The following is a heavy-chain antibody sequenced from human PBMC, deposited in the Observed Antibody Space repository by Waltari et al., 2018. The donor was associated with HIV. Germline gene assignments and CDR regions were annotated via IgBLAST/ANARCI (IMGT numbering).Heavy chain of an antibody. CDR1: GFTVSSNY. CDR2: IYTGGST. J-gene: IGHJ6*02. CDR3: ASPDTTMVHGHYYFYHMDV. D-gene: IGHD5-18*01. Sequence: VQLVESGGGLVQPGGSLRLSCAASGFTVSSNYMSWVRPAPGKGLEWVSLIYTGGSTYYADSVKGRFTISRDNSKNTLYLQMNSLRAEDTAVYYCASPDTTMVHGHYYFYHMDVWGQGTTVTVSS. V-gene: IGHV3-66*01.